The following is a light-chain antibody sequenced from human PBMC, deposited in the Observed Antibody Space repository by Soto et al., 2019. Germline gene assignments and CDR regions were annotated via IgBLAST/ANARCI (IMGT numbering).Light chain of an antibody. CDR2: DDS. V-gene: IGLV3-21*02. Sequence: SNELTQPPSVSVAPGQTARITCGGNNIGSKSVHWYQQKPGQAPVLVVYDDSDRPSGIPERFSGSNSGNTATLTISRVEAGDEADYYCQVWDRGVVFGGGTKLTVL. CDR1: NIGSKS. CDR3: QVWDRGVV. J-gene: IGLJ2*01.